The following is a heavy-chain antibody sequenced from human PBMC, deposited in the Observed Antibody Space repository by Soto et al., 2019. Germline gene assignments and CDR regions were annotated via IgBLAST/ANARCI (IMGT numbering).Heavy chain of an antibody. CDR2: IYWNDDE. CDR3: AHMSGGINWFDP. V-gene: IGHV2-5*01. J-gene: IGHJ5*02. Sequence: QITLRESGPTLVKPTQTLTLTCTFSGFSLSNIGVAVGWIRQPPGKALEWLTIIYWNDDERYNPSLKNRLTNTKETSRNQVVPTMTNMDPVDTATYFCAHMSGGINWFDPWGQGTLVTVSP. CDR1: GFSLSNIGVA. D-gene: IGHD6-19*01.